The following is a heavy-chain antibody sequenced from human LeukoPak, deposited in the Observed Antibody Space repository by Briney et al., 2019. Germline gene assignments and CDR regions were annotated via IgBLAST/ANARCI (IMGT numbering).Heavy chain of an antibody. J-gene: IGHJ4*02. CDR1: GGSISSSNW. CDR3: ARVVSIAAAYPYYFDY. Sequence: PSGTLSLTCAVSGGSISSSNWWSWVRPPPGKGLEWIGEIYHSGSTNYNPSLKSRVTISVDESKNQFSLKLSSVAAADTAVYYCARVVSIAAAYPYYFDYWGQGTLVTVSS. CDR2: IYHSGST. D-gene: IGHD6-13*01. V-gene: IGHV4-4*02.